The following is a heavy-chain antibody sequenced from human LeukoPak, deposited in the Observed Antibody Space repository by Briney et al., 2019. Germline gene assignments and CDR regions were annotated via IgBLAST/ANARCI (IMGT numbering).Heavy chain of an antibody. D-gene: IGHD6-13*01. CDR3: AVALVRGYFQH. V-gene: IGHV3-23*01. CDR1: GFTFSSYA. J-gene: IGHJ1*01. CDR2: ISGGGGST. Sequence: GGSLRLSCAASGFTFSSYAMSWVRQAPGKGLEWVSAISGGGGSTYYADSVKGRFTISRDNSKNTLYLQMNSLRAEDTAVYYCAVALVRGYFQHWGQGTLVTVSS.